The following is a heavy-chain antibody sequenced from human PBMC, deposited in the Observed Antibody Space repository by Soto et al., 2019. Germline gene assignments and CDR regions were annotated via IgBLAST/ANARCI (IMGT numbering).Heavy chain of an antibody. CDR1: GGTFSSYT. D-gene: IGHD1-26*01. J-gene: IGHJ4*02. CDR3: ARGVTSGSFPPFDR. V-gene: IGHV1-69*02. CDR2: IIPILGIA. Sequence: SVKVSCKASGGTFSSYTISWVRQAPGQGLEWMGRIIPILGIANYAQKFQGRVTITADESTSTAYMELSSLRSEDTAVYYCARGVTSGSFPPFDRWGQGTLVTVS.